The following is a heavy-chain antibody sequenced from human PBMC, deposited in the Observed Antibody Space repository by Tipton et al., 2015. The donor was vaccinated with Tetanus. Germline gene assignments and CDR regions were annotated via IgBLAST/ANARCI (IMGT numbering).Heavy chain of an antibody. V-gene: IGHV4-59*01. J-gene: IGHJ4*02. Sequence: LRLSCTASGGSISSYYWSWIRQPPGKGLEWIGYIYYSGSTNYNPSLKSRVTISVDTSKNQFSLKLSSVTAADTAVYYCARASYSSGWYEVDYWGQGTLVTVSS. CDR1: GGSISSYY. CDR3: ARASYSSGWYEVDY. D-gene: IGHD6-19*01. CDR2: IYYSGST.